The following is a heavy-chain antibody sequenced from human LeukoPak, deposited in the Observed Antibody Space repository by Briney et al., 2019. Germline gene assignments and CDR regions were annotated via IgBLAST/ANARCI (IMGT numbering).Heavy chain of an antibody. CDR3: ARVGVPQYAFDI. V-gene: IGHV3-74*01. CDR1: GFTFSSYW. J-gene: IGHJ3*02. D-gene: IGHD2-2*01. Sequence: GGSLRLSCVASGFTFSSYWMHWVRQVPGKGPVWVSRINSDGRITSYADSVKGRFTISRDNAKNTLYLQMNSLRAEDTAVYSCARVGVPQYAFDIWGQGTWVTGSS. CDR2: INSDGRIT.